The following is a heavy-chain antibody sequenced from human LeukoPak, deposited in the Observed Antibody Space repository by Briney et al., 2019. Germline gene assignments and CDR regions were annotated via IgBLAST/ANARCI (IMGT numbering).Heavy chain of an antibody. CDR2: IWYDGSNK. J-gene: IGHJ4*02. D-gene: IGHD2-8*01. CDR1: GFTFSNYD. V-gene: IGHV3-33*01. Sequence: GGSLRLSCAVSGFTFSNYDMHWVRQAPGKGLEWVAVIWYDGSNKYYADSVKGRFTIFRDNSKNTLYLQMNTLRAEDTAVYYCARDPGGVVYFDYWGQGTLVTVSS. CDR3: ARDPGGVVYFDY.